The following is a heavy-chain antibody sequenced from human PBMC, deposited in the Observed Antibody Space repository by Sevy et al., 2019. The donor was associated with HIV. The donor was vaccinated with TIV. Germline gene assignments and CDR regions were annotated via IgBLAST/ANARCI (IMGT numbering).Heavy chain of an antibody. CDR1: GDSISSYH. CDR3: AGGGSGDDGFDY. CDR2: THTSGST. V-gene: IGHV4-4*07. D-gene: IGHD4-17*01. Sequence: SETLSLTCTVSGDSISSYHWSWIRRPAGKGLEWIGRTHTSGSTNYNPSLKSRVTMSVDTSKSQISLNVSAVTAADTAVYYCAGGGSGDDGFDYWGQGTLVTVSS. J-gene: IGHJ4*02.